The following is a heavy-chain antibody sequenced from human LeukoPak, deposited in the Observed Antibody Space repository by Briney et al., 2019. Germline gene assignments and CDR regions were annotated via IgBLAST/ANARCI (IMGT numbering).Heavy chain of an antibody. Sequence: GGSLRLYXAASGFTFDDYGMSWVRQAPGKGLEWVSGINWNGGSACYAHSVKGRFTISRDNAKNSLYLRMTSLRAEDTALYYCAIEGPHYYYDSSGYLDYWGQGTLVTVSS. CDR1: GFTFDDYG. D-gene: IGHD3-22*01. CDR2: INWNGGSA. V-gene: IGHV3-20*04. J-gene: IGHJ4*02. CDR3: AIEGPHYYYDSSGYLDY.